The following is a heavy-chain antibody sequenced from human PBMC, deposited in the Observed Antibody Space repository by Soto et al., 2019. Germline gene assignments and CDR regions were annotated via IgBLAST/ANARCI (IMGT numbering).Heavy chain of an antibody. Sequence: PSETLSLTCTASGGSISSYYWSWIRQPPGKGLEWIAYISYTGSTNYNPSLKSRVTISVDTSKNQFSLKLTSVTAADTAVYYCAKSAAGNGSGIYYYDYWGQGTLVTVSS. CDR1: GGSISSYY. V-gene: IGHV4-59*03. CDR2: ISYTGST. J-gene: IGHJ4*02. CDR3: AKSAAGNGSGIYYYDY. D-gene: IGHD3-10*01.